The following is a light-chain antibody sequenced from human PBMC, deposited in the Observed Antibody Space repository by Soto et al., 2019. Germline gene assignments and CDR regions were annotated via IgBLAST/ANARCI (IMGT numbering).Light chain of an antibody. CDR2: GAS. CDR1: QSVRSSY. CDR3: QQYGSSPYI. V-gene: IGKV3-20*01. J-gene: IGKJ2*01. Sequence: ETVVTQSPRTLSLSPGERVTLSCRASQSVRSSYLAWYQQKPGQAPRLPIYGASSWATGIPDRFSGRGSGTDVTLTSSRLEPEDLAVYCCQQYGSSPYIFGQGTRLEL.